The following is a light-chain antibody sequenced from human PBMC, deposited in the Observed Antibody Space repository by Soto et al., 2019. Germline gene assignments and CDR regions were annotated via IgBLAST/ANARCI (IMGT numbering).Light chain of an antibody. CDR2: ANN. Sequence: QSVLTQPPSVSGAPGQRVTISCTGSSSNIGAGYDVHWYQQLPGRAPKLLIYANNNRPSGVPDRFSGSRSGTSASLAITGLQAEDEADYSCQSYDSSLSGFYVFGTGIKLTVL. V-gene: IGLV1-40*01. J-gene: IGLJ1*01. CDR3: QSYDSSLSGFYV. CDR1: SSNIGAGYD.